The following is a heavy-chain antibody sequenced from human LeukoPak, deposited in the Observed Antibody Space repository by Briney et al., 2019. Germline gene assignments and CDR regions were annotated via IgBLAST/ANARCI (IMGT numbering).Heavy chain of an antibody. Sequence: ASVKVSCTASGYTFSSYDINWVRQATGQGLEWMGWMNPNSGSTGYAQKFQGRVTITRNTSISTAYMELSGLRSEDTAVYYCARGRSTGYPYYFEYWGQGTLVTVSS. CDR2: MNPNSGST. CDR3: ARGRSTGYPYYFEY. D-gene: IGHD5-18*01. V-gene: IGHV1-8*03. CDR1: GYTFSSYD. J-gene: IGHJ4*02.